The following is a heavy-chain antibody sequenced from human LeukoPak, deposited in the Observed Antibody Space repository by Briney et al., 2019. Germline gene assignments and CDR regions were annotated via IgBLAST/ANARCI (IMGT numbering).Heavy chain of an antibody. D-gene: IGHD1-1*01. CDR1: GFTFDDYT. V-gene: IGHV3-43*01. Sequence: GGSLRLSCAASGFTFDDYTMHWVRQAPGKGLEWVSLISWDGGSTYYADSVKGRFTISRDNSKNTLYLQMNSLRAEDTAVYYCARDELDSNHLDYWGQGTLVTVSS. CDR2: ISWDGGST. CDR3: ARDELDSNHLDY. J-gene: IGHJ4*02.